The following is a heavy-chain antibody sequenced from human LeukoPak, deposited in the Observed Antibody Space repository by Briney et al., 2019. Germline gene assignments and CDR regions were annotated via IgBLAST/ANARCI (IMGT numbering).Heavy chain of an antibody. V-gene: IGHV4-59*01. J-gene: IGHJ4*02. D-gene: IGHD3-22*01. CDR3: ARCGVDSSGYPTLDY. Sequence: SETLSLTCTVSGGSISSYYWSWIRQPPGKGLEWIGYIYYSGSTNYNPSLKSRVTISVDTSKNQFSLKLSSVTAADTAVYYCARCGVDSSGYPTLDYWGQGTLVTVSS. CDR1: GGSISSYY. CDR2: IYYSGST.